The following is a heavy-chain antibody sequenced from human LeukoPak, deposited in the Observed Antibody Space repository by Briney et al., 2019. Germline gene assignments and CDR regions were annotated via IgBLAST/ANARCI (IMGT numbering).Heavy chain of an antibody. CDR2: ITGSGGNT. D-gene: IGHD2-21*02. CDR1: GFTFSNYA. J-gene: IGHJ4*02. Sequence: GGFLRLSCAASGFTFSNYAMSWVRQAPGKGLEWVSAITGSGGNTYYAASVTGRFTISRDNSKNTLYLQMNSLRAEDTAVYYCANYYCGADCRADWGQGTLVTVSS. V-gene: IGHV3-23*01. CDR3: ANYYCGADCRAD.